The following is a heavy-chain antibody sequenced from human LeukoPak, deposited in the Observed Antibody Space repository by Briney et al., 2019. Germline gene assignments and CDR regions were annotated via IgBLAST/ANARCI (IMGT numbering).Heavy chain of an antibody. CDR2: IYYSGST. Sequence: SETLSLTXTVSGGSISSSSYYWGWIRQPPGKGLEWIGSIYYSGSTYYNPSLKSRVTISVDTSKNQFSLKLSSVTAADTAVYYCARQVGYSYFDYWGQGTLVTVSS. CDR3: ARQVGYSYFDY. V-gene: IGHV4-39*01. J-gene: IGHJ4*02. D-gene: IGHD5-18*01. CDR1: GGSISSSSYY.